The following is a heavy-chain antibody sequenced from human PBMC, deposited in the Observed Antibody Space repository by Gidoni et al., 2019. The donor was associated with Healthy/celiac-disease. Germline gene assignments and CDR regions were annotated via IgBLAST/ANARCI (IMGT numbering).Heavy chain of an antibody. D-gene: IGHD3-10*01. V-gene: IGHV4-59*08. CDR2: IYYSGST. CDR1: GGSISSYY. Sequence: QVQLQESGPGLVKPSETLSLTCTVSGGSISSYYWSWIRHPPGKGLEWIGYIYYSGSTNYNPSLKSRVTISVDTSKNQFSLKLSSVTAADTAVYYCARQNYYGSGSPRGFFDYWGQGTLVTVSS. CDR3: ARQNYYGSGSPRGFFDY. J-gene: IGHJ4*02.